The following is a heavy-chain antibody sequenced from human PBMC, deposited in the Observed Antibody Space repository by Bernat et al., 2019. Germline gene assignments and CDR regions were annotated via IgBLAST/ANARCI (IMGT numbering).Heavy chain of an antibody. V-gene: IGHV3-48*02. CDR2: ISSGSSTI. J-gene: IGHJ6*03. Sequence: EVQLVESGGGLVQPGGSLRPSCAASGFTFSTYSMNWVRQAPGKGLEWVSYISSGSSTIYCADSVKGRFTISRDNAKNSLYLQMNSLRDEDTAVYYCARVRRDQLPRDYYMDVWGKGTTVTVSS. CDR3: ARVRRDQLPRDYYMDV. CDR1: GFTFSTYS. D-gene: IGHD2-2*01.